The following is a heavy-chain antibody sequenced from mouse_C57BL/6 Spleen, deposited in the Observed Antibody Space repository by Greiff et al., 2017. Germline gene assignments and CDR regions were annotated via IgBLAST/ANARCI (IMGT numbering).Heavy chain of an antibody. CDR3: ARFGNWYFDV. V-gene: IGHV1-54*01. Sequence: LQESGAELLRPGTSVKVSCKASGYAFTNYLIEWVKQRPGQGLEWIGVINPGSGGTNYNEKFKGKATLTADKSSSTAYMQLSSLTSEDSAVYFCARFGNWYFDVWGTGTTVTVSS. J-gene: IGHJ1*03. CDR1: GYAFTNYL. CDR2: INPGSGGT.